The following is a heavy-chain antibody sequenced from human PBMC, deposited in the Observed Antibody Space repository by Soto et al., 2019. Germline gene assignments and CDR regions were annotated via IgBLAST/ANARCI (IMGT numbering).Heavy chain of an antibody. J-gene: IGHJ5*02. CDR3: AKDLYVQPPSGWFDP. Sequence: GGSLRLSCAASGFPFSDHAMHWVRQTPGKGLEWVSAITGRGDSTYYADSVKGRFTISRDNAKSTLYLQMMSLRAEDTAVYYCAKDLYVQPPSGWFDPWGQGTVVTVSS. D-gene: IGHD1-26*01. CDR2: ITGRGDST. CDR1: GFPFSDHA. V-gene: IGHV3-23*01.